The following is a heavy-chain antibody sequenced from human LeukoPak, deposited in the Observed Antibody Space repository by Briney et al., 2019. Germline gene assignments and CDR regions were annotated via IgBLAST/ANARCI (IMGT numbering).Heavy chain of an antibody. Sequence: ASVKVSCKASGYTFTSYAMHWVRQAPGQRLEWMGWINAGNGNTKYSQKFQGRVTITRDTSASTAYMELSSLRSEDTAVYYCARDGGGYCSSTSCYLGPGIDYWGQGTLVTVSS. V-gene: IGHV1-3*01. CDR1: GYTFTSYA. CDR3: ARDGGGYCSSTSCYLGPGIDY. CDR2: INAGNGNT. J-gene: IGHJ4*02. D-gene: IGHD2-2*01.